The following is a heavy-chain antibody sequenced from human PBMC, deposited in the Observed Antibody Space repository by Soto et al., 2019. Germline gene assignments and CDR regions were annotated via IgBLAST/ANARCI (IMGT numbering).Heavy chain of an antibody. J-gene: IGHJ6*03. CDR3: ARASSSWSNYYMDV. CDR2: IKQDGSEK. Sequence: GSLRLSCAASGFTFSSYWMSWVRQAPGKGLEWVANIKQDGSEKYYVDSVKGRFTISRDNAKNSLYLQMNSLRAEDTAMYYCARASSSWSNYYMDVWGKGTTVTVSS. D-gene: IGHD6-13*01. V-gene: IGHV3-7*01. CDR1: GFTFSSYW.